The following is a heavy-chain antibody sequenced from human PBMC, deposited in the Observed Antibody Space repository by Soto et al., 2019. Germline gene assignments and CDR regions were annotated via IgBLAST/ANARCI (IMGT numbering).Heavy chain of an antibody. V-gene: IGHV3-23*01. CDR3: AKLALDIVVVPAAIDY. D-gene: IGHD2-2*01. CDR1: GFTFSSYA. Sequence: GGSLRLSCAASGFTFSSYAMSWVRQAPGKGLEWVSAISGSGGSTYYADSVKGRFTISRDNSKNTLYLQMNSLRAEDTAVYYCAKLALDIVVVPAAIDYWGQGTLVTVS. CDR2: ISGSGGST. J-gene: IGHJ4*02.